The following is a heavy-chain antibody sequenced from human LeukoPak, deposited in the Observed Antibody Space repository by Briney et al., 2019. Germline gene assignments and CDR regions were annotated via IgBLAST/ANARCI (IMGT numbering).Heavy chain of an antibody. V-gene: IGHV4-59*01. J-gene: IGHJ5*02. CDR2: IYYSGST. Sequence: SETLSLTCTVSGGSISSYYWSWIRQPPGKGLEWIGYIYYSGSTNYNPSLKSRVTISVDTSRNQFSLKLSSVTAADTAVYYCARSMTIAADRFDPWGQGTLVTVSS. CDR3: ARSMTIAADRFDP. CDR1: GGSISSYY. D-gene: IGHD6-13*01.